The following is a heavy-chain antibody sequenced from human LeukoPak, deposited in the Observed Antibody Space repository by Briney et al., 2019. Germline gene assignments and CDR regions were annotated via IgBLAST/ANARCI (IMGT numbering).Heavy chain of an antibody. J-gene: IGHJ4*02. CDR3: ARDRGYCSSTSCYALYYFDY. CDR2: ISCDGSNK. D-gene: IGHD2-2*03. CDR1: GFTFSSYA. V-gene: IGHV3-30*04. Sequence: GRSLRLSCAASGFTFSSYAMHWVRQAPGKGLEWVAVISCDGSNKYYADSVKGRFTISRDNSKNTLYLQMNSLRAEDTAVYYCARDRGYCSSTSCYALYYFDYWGQGTLVTVSS.